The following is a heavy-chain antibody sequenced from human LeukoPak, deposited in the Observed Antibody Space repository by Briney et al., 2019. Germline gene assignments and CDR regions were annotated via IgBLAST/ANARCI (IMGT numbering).Heavy chain of an antibody. CDR1: SGSFSGYY. D-gene: IGHD5-18*01. CDR3: ARGYSYGNFDY. Sequence: PSETLSLTCAVYSGSFSGYYWSWIRQPPGKGLEWIGEINHSGSTNYNPSLKSRVTISVDTSKNQFSLKLSSVTAADTAVYYCARGYSYGNFDYWGQGTLVTVSS. J-gene: IGHJ4*02. CDR2: INHSGST. V-gene: IGHV4-34*01.